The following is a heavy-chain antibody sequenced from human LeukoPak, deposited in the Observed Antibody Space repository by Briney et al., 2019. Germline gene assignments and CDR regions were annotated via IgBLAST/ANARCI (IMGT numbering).Heavy chain of an antibody. V-gene: IGHV1-24*01. Sequence: ASVKVSCKVSGYTLTELSMHWVRQAPGKGLEWMGGFDPEDGETIYAQKFQGRVTMTEDTSTDTAYMELSRLRSDDTAVYYCAREGAFWSGYVNWFDPWGQGTLVTVSS. CDR3: AREGAFWSGYVNWFDP. CDR1: GYTLTELS. D-gene: IGHD3-3*01. J-gene: IGHJ5*02. CDR2: FDPEDGET.